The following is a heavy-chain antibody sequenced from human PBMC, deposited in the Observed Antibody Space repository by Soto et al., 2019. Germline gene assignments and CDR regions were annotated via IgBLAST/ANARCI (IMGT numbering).Heavy chain of an antibody. J-gene: IGHJ6*02. D-gene: IGHD3-16*02. CDR2: IYPGDSDT. CDR1: GYSFTSYW. V-gene: IGHV5-51*01. CDR3: ARTDPIVQPDYYYGMDV. Sequence: GESLKISCKGSGYSFTSYWIGWVRQMPGKGLEWMGIIYPGDSDTRYSPSFQGQGTISADKSISTAYLQWSSLKASATAMYYCARTDPIVQPDYYYGMDVWGQGTTVTVSS.